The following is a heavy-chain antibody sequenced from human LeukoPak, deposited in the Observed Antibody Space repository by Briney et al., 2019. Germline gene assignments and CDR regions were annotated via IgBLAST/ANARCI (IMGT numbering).Heavy chain of an antibody. D-gene: IGHD3-16*02. Sequence: GGSLRLSCAASGFTFSSYSMNWVRQAPGKGLEWVSSISSSSSYIYYADSVKGRFTISRDNAKNSLYLQMNSLRAEDTAVYYCASSSYDYVWGSYRYTVDWGQGTLVTVSS. CDR3: ASSSYDYVWGSYRYTVD. J-gene: IGHJ4*02. CDR2: ISSSSSYI. V-gene: IGHV3-21*01. CDR1: GFTFSSYS.